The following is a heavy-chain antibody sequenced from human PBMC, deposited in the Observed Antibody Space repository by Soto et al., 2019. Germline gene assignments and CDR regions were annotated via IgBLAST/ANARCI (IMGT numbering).Heavy chain of an antibody. CDR3: AREGGYIYGYAYDY. V-gene: IGHV3-30-3*01. J-gene: IGHJ4*02. CDR1: GFTFTSYT. CDR2: ISYDGSNK. D-gene: IGHD5-18*01. Sequence: QVQLVESGGGVVQPGRSLRLSCAASGFTFTSYTMHWVRQAPGKGLEWVAVISYDGSNKYDADSVKGRFTISRDNSKNTLYLQMNSLRAEDTAVYYCAREGGYIYGYAYDYWGQGTLVTVSS.